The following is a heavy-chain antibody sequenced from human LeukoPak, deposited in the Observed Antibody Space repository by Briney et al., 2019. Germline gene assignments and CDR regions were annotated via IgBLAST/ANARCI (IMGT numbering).Heavy chain of an antibody. CDR1: GFTFSSYA. J-gene: IGHJ4*02. Sequence: PGRSLRLSCAASGFTFSSYAMHWVRQAPGKGLEWVAVISYDGSNKYYADSVKGRFTISRDNSKNTLYLQMNSLRAEDTAVYYCARGYSSGWSDYWGQGTLVTVSS. V-gene: IGHV3-30*04. CDR2: ISYDGSNK. D-gene: IGHD6-19*01. CDR3: ARGYSSGWSDY.